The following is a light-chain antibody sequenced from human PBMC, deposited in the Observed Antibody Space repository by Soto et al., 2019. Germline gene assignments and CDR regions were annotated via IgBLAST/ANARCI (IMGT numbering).Light chain of an antibody. CDR2: GAS. V-gene: IGKV3-15*01. J-gene: IGKJ5*01. Sequence: EIVMTQSPATLSVSPGERAPLSCRASQTVLSNLAWYQQKPGQAPRLLIYGASTRATGIPARFSGSGSGTEFTLTISSLQSEDFAVYHCQQYNNWPITFGQGTRLEIK. CDR1: QTVLSN. CDR3: QQYNNWPIT.